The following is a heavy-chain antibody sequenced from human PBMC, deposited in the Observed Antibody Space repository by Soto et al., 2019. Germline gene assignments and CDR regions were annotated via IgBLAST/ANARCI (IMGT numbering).Heavy chain of an antibody. CDR1: GFTVSSNY. V-gene: IGHV3-53*01. CDR3: ARGNYEDYYYGMDV. J-gene: IGHJ6*02. Sequence: GSLRLSCAASGFTVSSNYMSWVRQAPGKGLEWVSVIYSGGSTYYADSVKGRFTISRDNSKNTLYLQMNSLRAEDTAVYYCARGNYEDYYYGMDVWGQGTTVTVSS. CDR2: IYSGGST. D-gene: IGHD4-4*01.